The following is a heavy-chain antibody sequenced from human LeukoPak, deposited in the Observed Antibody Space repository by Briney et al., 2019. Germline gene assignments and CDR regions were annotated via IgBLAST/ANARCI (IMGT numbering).Heavy chain of an antibody. V-gene: IGHV4-30-4*01. D-gene: IGHD3-9*01. CDR2: IYYSGST. CDR3: ARAYYDIFNGYYYFDS. CDR1: SGSISSGDYY. Sequence: SETLSLTCTVSSGSISSGDYYWSWIRQPPGKGLEWIAYIYYSGSTYYNPSLKSRVTISLDTSKDQFSLKLRSVSAADTGVYYCARAYYDIFNGYYYFDSWGQGTLVTVSS. J-gene: IGHJ4*02.